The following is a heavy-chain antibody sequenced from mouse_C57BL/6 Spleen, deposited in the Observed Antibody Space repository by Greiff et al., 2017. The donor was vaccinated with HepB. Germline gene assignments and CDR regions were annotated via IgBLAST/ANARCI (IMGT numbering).Heavy chain of an antibody. CDR3: ARGGYYYYGTYYAMDY. Sequence: EVKLMESEGGLVQPGSSMKLSCTASGFTFSDYYMAWVRQVPEKGLEWVANINYDGSSTYYLDSLKSRFIISRDNAKNILYLQMSSLKSEDTATYYCARGGYYYYGTYYAMDYWGQGTSVTVSS. CDR1: GFTFSDYY. J-gene: IGHJ4*01. D-gene: IGHD1-1*01. CDR2: INYDGSST. V-gene: IGHV5-16*01.